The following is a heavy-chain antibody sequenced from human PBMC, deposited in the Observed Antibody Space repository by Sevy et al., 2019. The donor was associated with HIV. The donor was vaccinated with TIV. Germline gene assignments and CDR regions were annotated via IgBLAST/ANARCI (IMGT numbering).Heavy chain of an antibody. CDR1: GYTFTSYD. J-gene: IGHJ4*02. D-gene: IGHD5-18*01. Sequence: ASVKVSCKASGYTFTSYDINWVRQATGQGLEWMGWMNPNSGNTGYAQKFQGRVTMTRNTSISTAYMELSSLRSEDPAVYYCARGAYSYGYAADYWGQGTLVTVSS. CDR3: ARGAYSYGYAADY. V-gene: IGHV1-8*01. CDR2: MNPNSGNT.